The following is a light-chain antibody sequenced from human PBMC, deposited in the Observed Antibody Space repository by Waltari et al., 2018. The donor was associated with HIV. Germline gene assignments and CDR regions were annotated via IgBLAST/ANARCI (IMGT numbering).Light chain of an antibody. CDR1: QSISSY. CDR2: AAS. V-gene: IGKV1-39*01. Sequence: DIQMTQSPSSLSASVGDRVTITCRASQSISSYLNLYQHKPGKGPKLLIYAASSLQSGVPSRFSGSGFGTDFTLTISSLQPEDFATYYCQQSNSSPFTFGPGTKVDIK. CDR3: QQSNSSPFT. J-gene: IGKJ3*01.